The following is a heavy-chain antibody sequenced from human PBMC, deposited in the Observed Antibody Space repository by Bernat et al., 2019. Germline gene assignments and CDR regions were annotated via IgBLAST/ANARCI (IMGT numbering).Heavy chain of an antibody. CDR3: ASRGCSSTSCTERPRYYYYGMDV. CDR1: GYTFTGYY. Sequence: QVQLVQSGAEVKKPGASAKVSCKASGYTFTGYYMHWVRQAPGQGLEWMGWINPNSGGTNYAQKFQGRVTMTRDTSISTAYMELSRLRSDDTAVYYCASRGCSSTSCTERPRYYYYGMDVWGQGTTVTVSS. D-gene: IGHD2-2*01. J-gene: IGHJ6*02. V-gene: IGHV1-2*02. CDR2: INPNSGGT.